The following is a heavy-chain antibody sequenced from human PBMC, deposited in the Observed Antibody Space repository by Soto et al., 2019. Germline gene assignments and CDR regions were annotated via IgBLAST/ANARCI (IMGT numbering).Heavy chain of an antibody. D-gene: IGHD6-6*01. CDR1: GGSFSGYY. CDR3: ARSYSSSSYDY. CDR2: INHSGST. J-gene: IGHJ4*02. Sequence: PSETLSLTCAVYGGSFSGYYWSWIRQPPGKGLEWIGEINHSGSTNYNPSLKSRVTISVDTSKNQFSLKLSSVTAADTAVYYCARSYSSSSYDYWGQGTLVTV. V-gene: IGHV4-34*01.